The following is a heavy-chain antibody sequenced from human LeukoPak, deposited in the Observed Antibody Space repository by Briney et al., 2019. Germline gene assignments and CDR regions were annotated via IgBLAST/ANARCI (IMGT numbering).Heavy chain of an antibody. CDR1: GFTFSSYW. Sequence: PGGSLRLSCAASGFTFSSYWMVWVRQAPGKGLEWVSAISGSGGSTYYADSVKGRFTISRDNSKNTLYLQMNSLRAEDTAVYYCAKDRLVSSWYSGGQGFDPWGQGTLVTVSS. CDR3: AKDRLVSSWYSGGQGFDP. CDR2: ISGSGGST. D-gene: IGHD6-13*01. J-gene: IGHJ5*02. V-gene: IGHV3-23*01.